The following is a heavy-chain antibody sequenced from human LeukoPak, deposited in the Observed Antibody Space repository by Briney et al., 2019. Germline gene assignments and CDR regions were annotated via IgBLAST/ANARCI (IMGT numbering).Heavy chain of an antibody. J-gene: IGHJ4*02. CDR3: ARDLDYYATDY. D-gene: IGHD3/OR15-3a*01. CDR1: GFSLSRYW. CDR2: IGKDGSGN. Sequence: GGSLRLSCAASGFSLSRYWMSWVRQAPGQGLEWVANIGKDGSGNHYADSVKGRFTISRDNVKNSLYLQMNSLRADDTAVYYCARDLDYYATDYWGQGTLVTVSS. V-gene: IGHV3-7*01.